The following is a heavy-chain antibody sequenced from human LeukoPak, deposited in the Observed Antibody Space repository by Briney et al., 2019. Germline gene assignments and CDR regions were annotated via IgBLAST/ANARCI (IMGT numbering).Heavy chain of an antibody. CDR1: GGSISSYY. CDR3: ARRRPHNPFDY. Sequence: SETLSLTCTVSGGSISSYYWSWIRQPPGKGLEWIGYIYYSGSTNYNPSLKSRVTISVDSSKNQFSLKLSSVTAADTAVYYCARRRPHNPFDYWGRGTLVTVSS. V-gene: IGHV4-59*01. J-gene: IGHJ4*02. CDR2: IYYSGST.